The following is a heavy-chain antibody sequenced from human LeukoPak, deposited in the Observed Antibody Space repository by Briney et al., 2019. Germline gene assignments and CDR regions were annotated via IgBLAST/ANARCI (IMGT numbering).Heavy chain of an antibody. CDR1: GFTFSNYA. J-gene: IGHJ4*01. CDR3: AKRITIITSPYFDH. D-gene: IGHD3-22*01. V-gene: IGHV3-23*01. CDR2: IGGDGGNT. Sequence: GGSLRCSCAASGFTFSNYAMSWVRQAPGKGLEWVSTIGGDGGNTYYADSVKGRFTISRDNSKNTLYLQMSSLRAEDTAVYYCAKRITIITSPYFDHWGHGTLVTVSS.